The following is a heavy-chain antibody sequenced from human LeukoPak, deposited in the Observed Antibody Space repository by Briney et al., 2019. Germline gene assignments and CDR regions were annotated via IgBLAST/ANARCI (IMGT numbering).Heavy chain of an antibody. J-gene: IGHJ4*02. CDR3: AREGTTGLTDY. CDR1: GGSINSGSYY. V-gene: IGHV4-61*01. CDR2: IYYSGST. Sequence: KSSETLSLTCTVSGGSINSGSYYWTWIRQPPGKGLEWIGNIYYSGSTNYNPSLKSRVTISADTSKNQFSLKLSSVTAADTAVYYCAREGTTGLTDYWGQGTLVTVSS. D-gene: IGHD1-1*01.